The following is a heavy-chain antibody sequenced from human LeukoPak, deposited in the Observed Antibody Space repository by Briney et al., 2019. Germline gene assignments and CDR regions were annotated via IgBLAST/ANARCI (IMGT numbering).Heavy chain of an antibody. V-gene: IGHV3-74*01. D-gene: IGHD4-11*01. CDR3: ARDWRYSNYVAANWFDP. J-gene: IGHJ5*02. CDR2: VNSYGSST. CDR1: GFTLSRYW. Sequence: GGSVRLSCAAWGFTLSRYWMHGVRHAPGKGGVGVSCVNSYGSSTRYADSVKDRFTISRDNAKNTLYLQMNSLRAEDTAVYYCARDWRYSNYVAANWFDPWGQGTLVTVSS.